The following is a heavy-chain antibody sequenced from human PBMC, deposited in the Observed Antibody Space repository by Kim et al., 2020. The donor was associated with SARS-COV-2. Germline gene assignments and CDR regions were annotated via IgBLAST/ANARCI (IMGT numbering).Heavy chain of an antibody. CDR1: GGSISSYY. V-gene: IGHV4-59*01. J-gene: IGHJ6*02. CDR3: ARGPWVRGVKVDYGMDV. Sequence: SETLSLTCTVSGGSISSYYWSWIRQPPGKGLEWIGYIYYSGSTNYNPSLKSRVTISVDTSKNQFSLKLSSVTAADTAVYYCARGPWVRGVKVDYGMDVWGQGTTVTVSS. D-gene: IGHD3-10*01. CDR2: IYYSGST.